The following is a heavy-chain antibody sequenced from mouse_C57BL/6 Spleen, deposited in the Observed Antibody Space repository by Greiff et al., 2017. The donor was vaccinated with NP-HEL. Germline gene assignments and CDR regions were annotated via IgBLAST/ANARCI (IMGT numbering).Heavy chain of an antibody. CDR1: GYTFTDYY. V-gene: IGHV1-84*01. D-gene: IGHD1-1*01. CDR3: AFITTVVDWYFDV. Sequence: VQLQQSGPELVKPGASVKISCKASGYTFTDYYINWVKQRPGQGLEWIGWLYPGSGNTKYNEKFKGKATLTVDTSSSTAYMQLSSLTSEDSAVYFCAFITTVVDWYFDVWGTGTTVTVSS. CDR2: LYPGSGNT. J-gene: IGHJ1*03.